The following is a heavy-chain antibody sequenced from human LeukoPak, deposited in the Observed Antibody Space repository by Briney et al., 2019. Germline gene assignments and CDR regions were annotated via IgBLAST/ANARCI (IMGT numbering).Heavy chain of an antibody. Sequence: RGSLRLSCAASGFTFSSYGMYWVRQAPGKGLEWVALIWYDGSNRYCADSVKGRFTISRDNSKNTLYLQMNSLRAEDTAVYYCASWRGSGSYGGYFDYWGQGTLVTVSS. D-gene: IGHD3-10*01. CDR2: IWYDGSNR. CDR3: ASWRGSGSYGGYFDY. CDR1: GFTFSSYG. J-gene: IGHJ4*02. V-gene: IGHV3-33*01.